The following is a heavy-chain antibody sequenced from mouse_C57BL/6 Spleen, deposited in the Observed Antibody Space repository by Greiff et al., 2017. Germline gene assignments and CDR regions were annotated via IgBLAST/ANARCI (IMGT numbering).Heavy chain of an antibody. J-gene: IGHJ3*01. D-gene: IGHD2-4*01. CDR1: GFTFSDYG. CDR2: ISGGSSTI. CDR3: AIDYSFAY. V-gene: IGHV5-17*01. Sequence: EVKLQESGGGLVKPGGSLKLSCAASGFTFSDYGMHWVRQAPEKGLEWVAYISGGSSTIYYADTVKGRFTISRDNAKNTLFLQMTSLRSEDTAMYYCAIDYSFAYWGQGTLVTVSA.